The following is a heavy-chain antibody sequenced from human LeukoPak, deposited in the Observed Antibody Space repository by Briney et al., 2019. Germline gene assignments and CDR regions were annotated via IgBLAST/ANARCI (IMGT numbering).Heavy chain of an antibody. V-gene: IGHV4-30-2*01. J-gene: IGHJ2*01. CDR2: ISHSGTT. Sequence: SQTLSLTCTVSGVSISSGGYYWTWIRQPPGKGLEWIGYISHSGTTYYNPSLRSGVTISVDRSKNQFSLRLSSVTAADTAIYYCARHSFDVDPNRWFDLWGRGTLVTVSS. D-gene: IGHD1-14*01. CDR3: ARHSFDVDPNRWFDL. CDR1: GVSISSGGYY.